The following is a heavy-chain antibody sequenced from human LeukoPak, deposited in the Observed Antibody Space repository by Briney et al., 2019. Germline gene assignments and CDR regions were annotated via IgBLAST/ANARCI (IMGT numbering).Heavy chain of an antibody. D-gene: IGHD3-16*01. CDR1: GFTFSRHG. CDR3: AREAAWGNWYFDH. Sequence: GGPLRLSFAASGFTFSRHGMHGVRKAPGKGLGGVAVIGDTGRAKYYADSVEGRFTASRDNFKNTLYLEMNSLRYDDTALYYCAREAAWGNWYFDHWGRGTLVTVSS. V-gene: IGHV3-33*08. CDR2: IGDTGRAK. J-gene: IGHJ2*01.